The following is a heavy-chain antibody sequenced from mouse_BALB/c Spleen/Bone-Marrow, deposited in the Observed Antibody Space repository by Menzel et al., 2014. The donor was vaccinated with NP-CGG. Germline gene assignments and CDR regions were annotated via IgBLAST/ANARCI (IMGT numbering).Heavy chain of an antibody. V-gene: IGHV1-5*01. D-gene: IGHD1-1*01. J-gene: IGHJ1*01. CDR3: TRVGSSYDWYVDV. CDR1: GYSFNGYW. Sequence: VQLQKSGTVLARPGASVRMSCTASGYSFNGYWMHWVKQRPGQGLEWIGAIYPGNSDTSYHQKFKGKANLTAVTSAKTAHSELSSLTKEDFAVYYCTRVGSSYDWYVDVWGAGTAVP. CDR2: IYPGNSDT.